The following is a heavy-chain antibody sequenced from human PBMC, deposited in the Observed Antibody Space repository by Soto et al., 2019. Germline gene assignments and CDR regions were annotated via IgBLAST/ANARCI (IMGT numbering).Heavy chain of an antibody. CDR1: GFTFSNYH. Sequence: GGSLRLSCAASGFTFSNYHIHWVRQAPGKGLEWEAVISYDGTNKYYAESVKGRFTVSRDNSKNTVSLQMNSLRVDDTAVYYCARGITGGLDPWGQGTLVTVSS. D-gene: IGHD3-10*01. CDR3: ARGITGGLDP. CDR2: ISYDGTNK. J-gene: IGHJ5*02. V-gene: IGHV3-30-3*01.